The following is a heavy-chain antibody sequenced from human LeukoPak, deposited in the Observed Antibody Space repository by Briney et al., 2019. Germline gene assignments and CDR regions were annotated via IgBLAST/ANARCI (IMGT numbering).Heavy chain of an antibody. CDR3: ARDRQQLEFDY. D-gene: IGHD6-13*01. J-gene: IGHJ4*02. V-gene: IGHV3-30*04. Sequence: GRSLRLSCTASGFTFSTYAMHWVRQAPGKGLEWVAVISYDGSNKYYADSVKGRFTISRDNSKNTLYLQMNSLRAEDTAVYYCARDRQQLEFDYWGQGTLVTVSS. CDR1: GFTFSTYA. CDR2: ISYDGSNK.